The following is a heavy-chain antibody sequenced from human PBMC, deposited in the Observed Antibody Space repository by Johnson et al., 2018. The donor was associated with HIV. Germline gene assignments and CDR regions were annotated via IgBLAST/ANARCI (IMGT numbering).Heavy chain of an antibody. CDR3: ASGEWYSGRDQGRDAIEI. V-gene: IGHV3-30*04. Sequence: QVQLVASGGGVVQPGRSLRLSCAASGFTFSSYAMHWVRQAPGKGLEWVAVISYDGSNKYYADSVKGRFTISRDNSKNTLYLQMNSLRAEDTAVYYCASGEWYSGRDQGRDAIEIWGQGTMVTVAS. CDR1: GFTFSSYA. J-gene: IGHJ3*02. CDR2: ISYDGSNK. D-gene: IGHD1-26*01.